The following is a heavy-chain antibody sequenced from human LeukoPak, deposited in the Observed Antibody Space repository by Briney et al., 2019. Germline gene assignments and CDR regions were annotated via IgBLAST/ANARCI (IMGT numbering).Heavy chain of an antibody. D-gene: IGHD2-2*01. CDR3: AREGRVVVVPAAVYYYYYYMDV. Sequence: SQTLSLTCTLSVGSISSGSYYWSWIRQPAGKGLEWIGRIYTSGSTNYNPSLKSRVTISVDTSKNQFSLKLSSVTAADTAVYYCAREGRVVVVPAAVYYYYYYMDVWGKGTTVTVSS. CDR2: IYTSGST. CDR1: VGSISSGSYY. V-gene: IGHV4-61*02. J-gene: IGHJ6*03.